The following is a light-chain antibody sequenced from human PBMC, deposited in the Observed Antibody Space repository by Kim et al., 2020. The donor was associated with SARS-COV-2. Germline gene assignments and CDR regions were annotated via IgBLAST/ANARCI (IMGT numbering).Light chain of an antibody. V-gene: IGKV1-16*01. CDR3: QQYNSYPLT. CDR2: ATS. CDR1: QDISIH. Sequence: DIQMTQSPSSLSASVGDEVTITCRASQDISIHLAWFQQKPGKAPKSLIYATSTLLSWVPSRFSGSRSGTDFTLTISGLQPEDFAIYYCQQYNSYPLTFGQGTRLEIK. J-gene: IGKJ5*01.